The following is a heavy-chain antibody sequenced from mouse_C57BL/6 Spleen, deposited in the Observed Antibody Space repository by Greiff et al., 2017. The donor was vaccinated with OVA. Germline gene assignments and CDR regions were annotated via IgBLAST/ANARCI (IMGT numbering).Heavy chain of an antibody. Sequence: QVQLQQPGAELVRPGPSVKLSCKASGYTFTSYWMHWVKQRPGQGLEWIGVIDPSDSYTNYNQKFKGKATLTVDTSSSTAYMQLSSLTSEDSAVYYCARSIGGNLFDYWGQGTTLTVSS. CDR1: GYTFTSYW. D-gene: IGHD2-1*01. CDR3: ARSIGGNLFDY. CDR2: IDPSDSYT. V-gene: IGHV1-59*01. J-gene: IGHJ2*01.